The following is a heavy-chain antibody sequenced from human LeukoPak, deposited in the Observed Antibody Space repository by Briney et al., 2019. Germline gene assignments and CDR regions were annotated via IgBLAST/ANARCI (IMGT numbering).Heavy chain of an antibody. CDR1: GFTFSSCW. CDR2: INSDGSST. D-gene: IGHD5-18*01. V-gene: IGHV3-74*01. CDR3: ASYRTASTLPINY. J-gene: IGHJ4*02. Sequence: GSLRLSRVASGFTFSSCWMHWVRQAPGKGLVWVLRINSDGSSTSYEDSMKGRFTISRDNAKNTLYLQMNSLRAEDTAVYYYASYRTASTLPINYWGQGTLVTVSS.